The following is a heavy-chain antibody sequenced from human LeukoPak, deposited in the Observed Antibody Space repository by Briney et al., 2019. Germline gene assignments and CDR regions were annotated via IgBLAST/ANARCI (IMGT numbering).Heavy chain of an antibody. D-gene: IGHD7-27*01. Sequence: SETLSLTCTVSGGSISSSSYYWGWIRQPPGKGLEWIGSIYYSGSTYYNPSLKSRVTISVDTSKNQFSLKLSSVTAADTAVYYCAKDSINLGILAFDIWGQGTMVTVSS. CDR2: IYYSGST. CDR3: AKDSINLGILAFDI. CDR1: GGSISSSSYY. V-gene: IGHV4-39*02. J-gene: IGHJ3*02.